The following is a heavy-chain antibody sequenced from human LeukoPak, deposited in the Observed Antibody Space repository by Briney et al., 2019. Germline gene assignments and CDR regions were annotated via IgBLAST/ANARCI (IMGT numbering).Heavy chain of an antibody. D-gene: IGHD1-1*01. V-gene: IGHV3-11*01. CDR3: AKRAWKGGAFDI. CDR2: ISSSGSTI. CDR1: GFTFSDYY. Sequence: GGSLRLSCAASGFTFSDYYMSWLRQAPGKGLEWVSYISSSGSTIYYADSVKGRFTISRDNAKNSLYLQMNSLRAEDTAVYYCAKRAWKGGAFDIWGQGTMVTVSS. J-gene: IGHJ3*02.